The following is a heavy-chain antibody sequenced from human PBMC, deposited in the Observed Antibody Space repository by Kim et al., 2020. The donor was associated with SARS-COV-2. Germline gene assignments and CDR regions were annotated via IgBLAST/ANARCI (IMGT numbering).Heavy chain of an antibody. J-gene: IGHJ4*02. CDR1: GFTFSSYG. CDR2: IWYDGSNK. CDR3: ARRTSGDYASLFDY. D-gene: IGHD4-17*01. V-gene: IGHV3-33*01. Sequence: GGSLRLSCAASGFTFSSYGMHWVRQAPGKGLEWVAVIWYDGSNKYYADSVKGRFTISRDNSKNTLYLQMNSLRAEDTAVYYCARRTSGDYASLFDYWGQGTLVTVSS.